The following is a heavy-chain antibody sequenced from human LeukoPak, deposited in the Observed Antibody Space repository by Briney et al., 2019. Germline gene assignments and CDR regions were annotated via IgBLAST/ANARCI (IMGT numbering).Heavy chain of an antibody. D-gene: IGHD2-15*01. J-gene: IGHJ4*02. V-gene: IGHV4-4*02. CDR3: AENGPWSLKY. CDR1: GGFISNINW. Sequence: SETLSLTRAVSGGFISNINWWSWVRQPPGRGLEWIGEVHQSGVTNYNPSLKSRVTISLDKSNNQFSLKLNSVTAADTAVYFCAENGPWSLKYWGQGTLVTVSS. CDR2: VHQSGVT.